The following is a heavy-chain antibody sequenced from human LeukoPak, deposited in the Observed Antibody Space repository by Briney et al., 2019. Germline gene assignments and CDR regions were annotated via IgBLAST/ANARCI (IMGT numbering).Heavy chain of an antibody. CDR3: AKDAIVATIWEEMATMGYFDY. Sequence: PGRSLRLSCAASGFTFDDYAMHWVRQAPGKGLEWVSGISWNSGSIGYADSVKGRFTISRDNAKNSLYLQMNSLRAEDTALYYCAKDAIVATIWEEMATMGYFDYWGQGTLVTVSS. CDR1: GFTFDDYA. CDR2: ISWNSGSI. V-gene: IGHV3-9*01. D-gene: IGHD5-12*01. J-gene: IGHJ4*02.